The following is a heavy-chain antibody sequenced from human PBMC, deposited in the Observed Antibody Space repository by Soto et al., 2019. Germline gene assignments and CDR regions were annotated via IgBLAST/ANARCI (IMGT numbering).Heavy chain of an antibody. CDR2: ISWNSGTI. Sequence: GGSLRLSCTASGFTFDDYAMHWVRQAPGKGLEWVLGISWNSGTIGYADSVKGRFTISRDNAKNSLYLKMSSLRAEDTALYFCAKDKGPLLGMTFGGVIAHSIPSADYYMDVWGKGTTVTVSS. J-gene: IGHJ6*03. V-gene: IGHV3-9*01. CDR3: AKDKGPLLGMTFGGVIAHSIPSADYYMDV. CDR1: GFTFDDYA. D-gene: IGHD3-16*02.